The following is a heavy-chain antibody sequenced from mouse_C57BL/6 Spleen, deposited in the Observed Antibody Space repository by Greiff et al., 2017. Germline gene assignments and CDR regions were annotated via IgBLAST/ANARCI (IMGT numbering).Heavy chain of an antibody. Sequence: EVKLMESGGGLVKPGGSLKLSCAASGFTFSDYGMHWVRQAPEKGLEWVAYISSGSSTIYYADTVKGRFTISRDNAKNTLFLQMSSLRSEDTAMYYVARYYYGSSLVAYWGQGTLVTVSS. CDR2: ISSGSSTI. CDR1: GFTFSDYG. CDR3: ARYYYGSSLVAY. V-gene: IGHV5-17*01. J-gene: IGHJ3*01. D-gene: IGHD1-1*01.